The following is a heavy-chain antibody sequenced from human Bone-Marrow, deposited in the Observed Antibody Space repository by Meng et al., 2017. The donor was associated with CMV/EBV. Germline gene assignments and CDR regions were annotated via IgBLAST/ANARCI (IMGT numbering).Heavy chain of an antibody. CDR2: IKQDGSEK. CDR1: GFTFSDYY. V-gene: IGHV3-7*01. CDR3: ARSRITFVY. D-gene: IGHD5-24*01. Sequence: GGSLRLSCAASGFTFSDYYMSWIRQAPGKGLEWVANIKQDGSEKYYVDSVKGRFTVSRDNAKNSLYLQMNSLRAEDTAVYYCARSRITFVYWGQGTLVTVYS. J-gene: IGHJ4*02.